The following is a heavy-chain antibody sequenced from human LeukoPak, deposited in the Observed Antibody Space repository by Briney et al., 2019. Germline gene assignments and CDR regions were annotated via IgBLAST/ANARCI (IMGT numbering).Heavy chain of an antibody. J-gene: IGHJ4*02. CDR1: GYTLTGLS. CDR2: FDSEDGET. V-gene: IGHV1-24*01. D-gene: IGHD3-10*01. Sequence: ASVKDSCKVSGYTLTGLSMHWVRQAPGKGREWMGGFDSEDGETIYAQKFQGRVTMTEGTSTDTAYMELSSLRSEDTAVYYCATAVAHYYGSGSYYPYYFDYWGQGTLVTVSS. CDR3: ATAVAHYYGSGSYYPYYFDY.